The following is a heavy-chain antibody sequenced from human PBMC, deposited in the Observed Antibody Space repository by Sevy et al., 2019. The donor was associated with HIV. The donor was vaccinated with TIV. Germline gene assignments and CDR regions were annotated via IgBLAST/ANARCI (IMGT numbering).Heavy chain of an antibody. D-gene: IGHD3-22*01. CDR2: ISSSSRYT. J-gene: IGHJ4*02. Sequence: GGSLRLSCAASGFTFSDYYMSWIRQAPGKGLEWVSYISSSSRYTNYADSVKGRFTISRDNAKNSLYLQMNSLRAEDTAVYYCARGANYYDSSGYYYAWGQGTLVTVSS. CDR1: GFTFSDYY. V-gene: IGHV3-11*06. CDR3: ARGANYYDSSGYYYA.